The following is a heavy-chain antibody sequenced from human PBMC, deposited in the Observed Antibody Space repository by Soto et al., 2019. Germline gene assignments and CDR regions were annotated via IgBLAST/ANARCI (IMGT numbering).Heavy chain of an antibody. CDR3: ARGAMIAAAGRIGYFDL. J-gene: IGHJ2*01. V-gene: IGHV5-51*01. CDR2: IYPSDSDT. Sequence: GESLKISCKGSGYNFAGYWIAWVRQMPGKGLELMGIIYPSDSDTRYRPSSQGQVTISADKSISSAYLQWSSLRASDTAMYYCARGAMIAAAGRIGYFDLWGRGTLVTVSS. D-gene: IGHD6-13*01. CDR1: GYNFAGYW.